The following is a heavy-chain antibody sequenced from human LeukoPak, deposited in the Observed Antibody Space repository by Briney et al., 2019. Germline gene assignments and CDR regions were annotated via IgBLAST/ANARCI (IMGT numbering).Heavy chain of an antibody. D-gene: IGHD6-13*01. CDR2: ISGAGGTT. Sequence: PGGSLRLSCAAPGFTFSSYAINWVRQAPGKGLEWVSAISGAGGTTYYADSVKGRFTVSRDNSKNTLYLQMNSVRAEDTAVYYCAKGALRGHSSSWYGDFWGQGTLVTVSS. CDR1: GFTFSSYA. CDR3: AKGALRGHSSSWYGDF. V-gene: IGHV3-23*01. J-gene: IGHJ4*02.